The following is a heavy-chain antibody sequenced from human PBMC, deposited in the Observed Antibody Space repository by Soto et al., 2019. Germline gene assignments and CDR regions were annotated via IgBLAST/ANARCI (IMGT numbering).Heavy chain of an antibody. CDR1: GFTFSNYA. CDR2: ISYDGRNK. D-gene: IGHD3-10*01. V-gene: IGHV3-30*04. Sequence: TGGSLRLCCAASGFTFSNYAMHWVRQAPGKGLEWVAVISYDGRNKYYADSVKGRFTISRDNSKNTLYLQVNSLRADDTAVYYCARNGSGNYYHFDYWGQGTLVTVSS. J-gene: IGHJ4*02. CDR3: ARNGSGNYYHFDY.